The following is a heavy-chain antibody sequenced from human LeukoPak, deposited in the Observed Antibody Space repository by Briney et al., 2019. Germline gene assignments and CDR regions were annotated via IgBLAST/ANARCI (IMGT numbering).Heavy chain of an antibody. V-gene: IGHV3-30*02. Sequence: PGGSLRLSFAASGFTFSSYGMHWVRQAPGKGLEWVAFIRYDGSNKYYADSVKGRFTISRDNSKNTLYLQMNSLRAEDTAVYYCAKVVDRGYGDYYFDYWGQGTLVTVSS. D-gene: IGHD4-17*01. CDR2: IRYDGSNK. J-gene: IGHJ4*02. CDR3: AKVVDRGYGDYYFDY. CDR1: GFTFSSYG.